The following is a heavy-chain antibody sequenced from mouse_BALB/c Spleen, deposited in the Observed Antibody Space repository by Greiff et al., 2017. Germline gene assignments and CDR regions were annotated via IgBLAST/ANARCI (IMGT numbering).Heavy chain of an antibody. CDR1: GYSITSGYY. Sequence: EVKLMESGPGLVKPSQSLSLTCSVTGYSITSGYYWNWIRQFPGNKLEWMGYISYDGSNNYNPSLKNRISITRDTSKNQFFLKLNSVTTEDTATYYCATYGNLAWFAYWGQGTLVTVSA. J-gene: IGHJ3*01. CDR3: ATYGNLAWFAY. CDR2: ISYDGSN. V-gene: IGHV3-6*02. D-gene: IGHD2-1*01.